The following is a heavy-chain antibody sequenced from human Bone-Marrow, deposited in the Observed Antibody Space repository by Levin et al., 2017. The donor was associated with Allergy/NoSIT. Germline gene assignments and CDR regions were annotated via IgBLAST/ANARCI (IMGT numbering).Heavy chain of an antibody. CDR1: GFTFSNSS. J-gene: IGHJ6*02. Sequence: GGSLRLSCAASGFTFSNSSMNWVRQAPGKGLEWVSYISDSSSSIFYADSVKGRFTISRDNAKNSLFLQMNSLRDEDTAVYYCARDCPHLSYSNTWYYYYGMDVWGQGTTVTVSS. CDR3: ARDCPHLSYSNTWYYYYGMDV. CDR2: ISDSSSSI. D-gene: IGHD6-13*01. V-gene: IGHV3-48*02.